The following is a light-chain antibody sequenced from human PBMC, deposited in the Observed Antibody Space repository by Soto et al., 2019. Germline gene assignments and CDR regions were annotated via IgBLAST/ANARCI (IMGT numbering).Light chain of an antibody. J-gene: IGKJ1*01. V-gene: IGKV3-15*01. CDR1: QGVSRK. CDR2: GAS. Sequence: DIVITQSPATLSVAPGERGTFSWSASQGVSRKLAWYRHTPGQAPRLLVSGASTGANGIPARFSGSGSGTELTLTISSLQSEDCSTYYCQPYGSSRTWTFGQGTKVDIK. CDR3: QPYGSSRTWT.